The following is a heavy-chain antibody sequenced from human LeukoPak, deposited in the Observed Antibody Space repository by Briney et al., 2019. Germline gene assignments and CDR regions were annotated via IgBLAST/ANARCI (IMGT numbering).Heavy chain of an antibody. Sequence: GGSLRLPCAASGFTVSSNYMSWVRQAPGKGPEWVSIIYTGGIAYYADSVKGRFTISRDNSKNTLYLQMNSLRAEDTAVYYCARYATYYSASGTYYSPYFFDYWGQGTLVTVSS. CDR1: GFTVSSNY. CDR2: IYTGGIA. CDR3: ARYATYYSASGTYYSPYFFDY. V-gene: IGHV3-53*01. D-gene: IGHD3-10*01. J-gene: IGHJ4*02.